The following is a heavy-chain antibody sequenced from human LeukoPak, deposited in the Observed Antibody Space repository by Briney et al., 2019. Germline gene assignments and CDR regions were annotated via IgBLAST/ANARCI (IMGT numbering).Heavy chain of an antibody. CDR1: GGSISDTTYF. D-gene: IGHD3-9*01. CDR2: IYSSGST. V-gene: IGHV4-39*01. J-gene: IGHJ4*02. Sequence: SETLSLTCSVSGGSISDTTYFWGWIRQPPGKGLEWIGSIYSSGSTYYNPSLKSRVTVSIDTSRNQFSLKLTSVAAAETAVYYCARSGYYDILGGYLYFFDYWGQGTLVTVSS. CDR3: ARSGYYDILGGYLYFFDY.